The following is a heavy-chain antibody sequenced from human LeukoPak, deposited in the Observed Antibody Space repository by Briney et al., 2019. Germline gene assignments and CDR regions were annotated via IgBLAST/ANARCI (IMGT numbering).Heavy chain of an antibody. Sequence: PGGSLSLSCSGSGFTISHVTVRWVRQAPGKGLEWVSAISGSGGSTYYADSVKGRFTISRDNSKNTLYLQMNSLRAEDTAVYDSARSPGVDAPFNIWGQGTMVTVSS. D-gene: IGHD7-27*01. CDR2: ISGSGGST. V-gene: IGHV3-23*01. CDR1: GFTISHVT. CDR3: ARSPGVDAPFNI. J-gene: IGHJ3*02.